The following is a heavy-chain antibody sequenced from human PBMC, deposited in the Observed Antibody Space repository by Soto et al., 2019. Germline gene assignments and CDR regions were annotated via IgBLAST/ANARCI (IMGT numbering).Heavy chain of an antibody. CDR1: GGSISSHY. V-gene: IGHV4-59*11. CDR3: ARALWFGELLYSHWFDP. D-gene: IGHD3-10*01. Sequence: PSETLSLTCTVSGGSISSHYWNWMRQPPGEGLESIGYAYYNGFTSYNPSLKSRVTISIDTSKNQFSLKVSSVTAADTAVYYCARALWFGELLYSHWFDPWGQGTLVTVSS. CDR2: AYYNGFT. J-gene: IGHJ5*02.